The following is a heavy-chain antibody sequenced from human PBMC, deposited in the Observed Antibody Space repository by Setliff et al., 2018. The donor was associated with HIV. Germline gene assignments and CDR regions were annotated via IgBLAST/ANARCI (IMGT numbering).Heavy chain of an antibody. CDR3: AALKGYSYGRGCFDP. V-gene: IGHV3-48*01. J-gene: IGHJ5*02. CDR2: ISSSSSTI. Sequence: GGSLRLSCAASGFTFSSYSMNWVRQAPGKGLEWVSYISSSSSTIYYADSVKGRFTISRDNSKNTLYLQMNSLRAEDTAVYYCAALKGYSYGRGCFDPWGQGTLVTVSS. CDR1: GFTFSSYS. D-gene: IGHD5-18*01.